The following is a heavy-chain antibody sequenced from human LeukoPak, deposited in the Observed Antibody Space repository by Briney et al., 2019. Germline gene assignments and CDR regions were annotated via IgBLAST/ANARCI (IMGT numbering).Heavy chain of an antibody. CDR2: IYYSGST. CDR3: ARMVTNWNYATVFYYYYYMDV. CDR1: GGSISSYY. Sequence: PSETLSLTCTVSGGSISSYYWSWIRQPPGKGLEWIGYIYYSGSTNYNPSLKSRVTISVDTSKNQFSLKLSSVTAADTAVYYCARMVTNWNYATVFYYYYYMDVWGKGTTVTVSS. D-gene: IGHD1-7*01. J-gene: IGHJ6*03. V-gene: IGHV4-59*01.